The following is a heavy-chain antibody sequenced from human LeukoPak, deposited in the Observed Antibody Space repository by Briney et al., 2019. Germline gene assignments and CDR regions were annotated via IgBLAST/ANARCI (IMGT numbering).Heavy chain of an antibody. CDR2: MSEDGNEI. J-gene: IGHJ4*02. CDR1: GFIFSDFS. V-gene: IGHV3-7*01. CDR3: ARALWFGELPLGY. Sequence: GGSLRLSCTVSGFIFSDFSMSWVRQAPGKGLEWVAKMSEDGNEIFYVDSVKGRFTISRDNAKNSLYLQMNSLRAEDTAVYYCARALWFGELPLGYWGQGTLVTVSS. D-gene: IGHD3-10*01.